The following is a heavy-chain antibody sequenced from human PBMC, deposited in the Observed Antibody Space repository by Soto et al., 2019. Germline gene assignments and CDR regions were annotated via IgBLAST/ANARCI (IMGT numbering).Heavy chain of an antibody. CDR3: AKDPPSPWTANWVDP. CDR1: GFNFNTFA. J-gene: IGHJ5*02. CDR2: ISSSGGSR. Sequence: EEQVSESGGGLVEPGGSLRLSCAASGFNFNTFAMSWIRQAPGKGLEWVSHISSSGGSRDYADSVRGWFTISRDNSKNVLFLQMNSLRADDTATYYCAKDPPSPWTANWVDPWGKGTLVTVSS. D-gene: IGHD1-1*01. V-gene: IGHV3-23*01.